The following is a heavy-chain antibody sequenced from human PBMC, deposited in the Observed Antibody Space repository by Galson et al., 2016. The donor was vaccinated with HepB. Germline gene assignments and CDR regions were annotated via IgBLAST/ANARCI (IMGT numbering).Heavy chain of an antibody. D-gene: IGHD3-10*01. CDR3: ARAVHGSGSYWDK. V-gene: IGHV3-30*04. Sequence: SLRLSCAASGFTFSSYAMHWVRQAPGKGLEWVAVISYDGSYESYAGAVKGRFTISSDNFKNALYLHLNSLRAEETAVYYCARAVHGSGSYWDKWGQGTLVAVSS. J-gene: IGHJ4*02. CDR1: GFTFSSYA. CDR2: ISYDGSYE.